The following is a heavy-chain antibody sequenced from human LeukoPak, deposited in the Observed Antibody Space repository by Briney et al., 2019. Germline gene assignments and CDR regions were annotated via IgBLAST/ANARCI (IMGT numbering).Heavy chain of an antibody. CDR1: GGSISSGDYY. V-gene: IGHV4-30-4*08. D-gene: IGHD2-2*01. J-gene: IGHJ5*02. CDR3: ARDLVGVSLVVPAALAGFDP. CDR2: IYYSGST. Sequence: SETLSLTCTVSGGSISSGDYYWSWIRQPPGKGLEWIGYIYYSGSTYYNPSLKSRVTISVDTSKNQFSLKLSSVTAADTAVYYCARDLVGVSLVVPAALAGFDPWGQGTLVTVSS.